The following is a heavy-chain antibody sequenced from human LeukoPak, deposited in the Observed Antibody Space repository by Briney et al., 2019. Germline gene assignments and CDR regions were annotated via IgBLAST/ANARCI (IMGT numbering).Heavy chain of an antibody. D-gene: IGHD3-10*01. CDR2: ISGSGGST. CDR1: GFTSSSYA. V-gene: IGHV3-23*01. CDR3: AKVTYYGSGSYYNADAFDI. J-gene: IGHJ3*02. Sequence: PGGSLRLSCAASGFTSSSYAMSWVRQAPGKGLEWVSAISGSGGSTYYADSAKGRFTISRDNSKNTLYRQMNSLRAEDTAVYYCAKVTYYGSGSYYNADAFDIWGQGTMVTVSS.